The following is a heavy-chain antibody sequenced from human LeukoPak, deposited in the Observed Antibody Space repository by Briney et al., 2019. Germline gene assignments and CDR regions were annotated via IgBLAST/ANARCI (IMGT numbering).Heavy chain of an antibody. V-gene: IGHV3-74*01. CDR1: GFTFSSYW. CDR3: ARSNQADDY. J-gene: IGHJ4*02. CDR2: INPGGSSI. Sequence: GGSLRLSCAASGFTFSSYWMHWVRQVPGKGLVWVARINPGGSSITYADSVKGRFTISRDNAKNTLYLQMDSLRSEDTGVYYCARSNQADDYWGQGTLVTVSS. D-gene: IGHD1-14*01.